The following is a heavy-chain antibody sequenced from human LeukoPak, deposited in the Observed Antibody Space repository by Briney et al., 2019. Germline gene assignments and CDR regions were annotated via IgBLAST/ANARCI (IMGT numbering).Heavy chain of an antibody. V-gene: IGHV1-18*01. Sequence: ASVKVSCKASGYIFTDYGSSWVRQAPGQGLEWMGCISAYTGIANYAQKFQGRVTMTTDASTTTAYMELRSLTSDDTAVYYCARSGPRNNWNDDYWGQGTLVTVSS. CDR2: ISAYTGIA. CDR1: GYIFTDYG. CDR3: ARSGPRNNWNDDY. J-gene: IGHJ4*02. D-gene: IGHD1-1*01.